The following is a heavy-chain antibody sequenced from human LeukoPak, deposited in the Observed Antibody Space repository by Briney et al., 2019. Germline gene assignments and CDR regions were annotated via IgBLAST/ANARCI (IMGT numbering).Heavy chain of an antibody. CDR1: GYTFTSYG. Sequence: ASVKVSCKASGYTFTSYGISWVRQAPGQGLERMGWISAYNGNTNYAQKLQGRVTMTTDTSTSTAYMELRSLRSDDTAVYYCARDGPWLTTQYFQHWGQGTLVTVSS. CDR2: ISAYNGNT. J-gene: IGHJ1*01. D-gene: IGHD3-9*01. V-gene: IGHV1-18*01. CDR3: ARDGPWLTTQYFQH.